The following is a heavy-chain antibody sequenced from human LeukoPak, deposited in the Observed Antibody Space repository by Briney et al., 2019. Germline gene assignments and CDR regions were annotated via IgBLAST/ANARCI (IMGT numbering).Heavy chain of an antibody. D-gene: IGHD3-10*01. Sequence: SETLSLACTVSGGSISTYYWSWIRQPPGKGLEWIGYIYYSGSANYNPSLKSRVTISVDTSKNQFSLKLSSVTAADTAVYYCARSYGSGNYFDYWGQGTLVTVSS. CDR2: IYYSGSA. J-gene: IGHJ4*02. V-gene: IGHV4-59*01. CDR1: GGSISTYY. CDR3: ARSYGSGNYFDY.